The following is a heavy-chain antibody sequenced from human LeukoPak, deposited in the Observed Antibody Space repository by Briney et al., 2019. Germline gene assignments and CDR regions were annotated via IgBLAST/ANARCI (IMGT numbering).Heavy chain of an antibody. J-gene: IGHJ4*02. CDR3: ARTRRDGYDFSGRTKRYYFDY. CDR2: FYHSGIT. D-gene: IGHD5-24*01. Sequence: SETLSLTCTVSGYSISSGYFWGWIRQPPGKGLEWIGSFYHSGITYYNPSLKSRVTISVEMSKNQFSLKLSSVTAADTAVYYCARTRRDGYDFSGRTKRYYFDYWGQGTLVTVSS. CDR1: GYSISSGYF. V-gene: IGHV4-38-2*02.